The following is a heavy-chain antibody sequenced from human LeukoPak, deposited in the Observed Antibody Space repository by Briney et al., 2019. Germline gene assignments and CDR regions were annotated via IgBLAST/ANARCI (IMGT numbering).Heavy chain of an antibody. CDR1: GFTFSSYW. D-gene: IGHD3-3*01. J-gene: IGHJ6*03. CDR3: ARDIGHSYYDFWSAHLSYYYYCMDV. Sequence: GGSLRLSCAASGFTFSSYWMSWVRQAPGKGLEWVANIKQDGSEKYYVDSVKGRFTISRDNAKNSLYLQMNSLRAEDTAVYYCARDIGHSYYDFWSAHLSYYYYCMDVWGKGTTVTVSS. CDR2: IKQDGSEK. V-gene: IGHV3-7*01.